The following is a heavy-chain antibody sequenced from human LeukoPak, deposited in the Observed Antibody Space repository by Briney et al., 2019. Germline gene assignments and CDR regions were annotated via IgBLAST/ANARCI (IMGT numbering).Heavy chain of an antibody. CDR2: IYTSGST. CDR3: AGASRTWIQLWNDYYYYYMDV. D-gene: IGHD5-18*01. J-gene: IGHJ6*03. Sequence: KPSETLSLTCTVSGGSISSGSYYWSWIRQPAGKGLEWIGRIYTSGSTNYNPSLKSRVTISVDTSKNQFSLKLSSVAAADTAVYYCAGASRTWIQLWNDYYYYYMDVWGKGTTVTISS. V-gene: IGHV4-61*02. CDR1: GGSISSGSYY.